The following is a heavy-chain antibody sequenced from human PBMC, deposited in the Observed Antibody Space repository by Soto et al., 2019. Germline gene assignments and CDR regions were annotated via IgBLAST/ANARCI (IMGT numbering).Heavy chain of an antibody. CDR1: GFTFSSYG. D-gene: IGHD1-26*01. J-gene: IGHJ6*03. V-gene: IGHV3-33*01. CDR3: ARDLKEAQLGYYYYYYMDV. Sequence: PGGSLRLSCAAPGFTFSSYGMHWVRQAPGKGLEWVAVIWYDGSNKYYADSVKGRFTISRDNSKNTLYLQMNSLRAEDTAVYYCARDLKEAQLGYYYYYYMDVWGKGTTVTVSS. CDR2: IWYDGSNK.